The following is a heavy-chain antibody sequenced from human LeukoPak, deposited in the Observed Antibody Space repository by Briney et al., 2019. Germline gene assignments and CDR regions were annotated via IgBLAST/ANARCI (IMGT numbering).Heavy chain of an antibody. J-gene: IGHJ6*03. Sequence: SETLSLTCTVSGGSISSSSYYWGWIRQPPGKGLEWIGSIYYSGSTYYNPSLKSRVTISVDTSKNQFSLKLSSVTAADTAVYYCARHLSYYDYVWGSYRQKNYYYMDVWGKGTTVTISS. V-gene: IGHV4-39*07. CDR2: IYYSGST. D-gene: IGHD3-16*02. CDR1: GGSISSSSYY. CDR3: ARHLSYYDYVWGSYRQKNYYYMDV.